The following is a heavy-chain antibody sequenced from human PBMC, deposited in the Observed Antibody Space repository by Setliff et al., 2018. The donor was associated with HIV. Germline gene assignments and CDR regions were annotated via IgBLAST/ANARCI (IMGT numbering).Heavy chain of an antibody. D-gene: IGHD3-9*01. CDR2: ISGGGDST. V-gene: IGHV3-23*01. J-gene: IGHJ4*02. Sequence: GSLRLSCAASGFTFTTYAMSWVRQAPGKGLEWVSAISGGGDSTYYADSVKGRVTISRDVSNNTLYFQMNSLRAEDTAIYFCAKNDDILTGFANWGQGTLVTVSS. CDR3: AKNDDILTGFAN. CDR1: GFTFTTYA.